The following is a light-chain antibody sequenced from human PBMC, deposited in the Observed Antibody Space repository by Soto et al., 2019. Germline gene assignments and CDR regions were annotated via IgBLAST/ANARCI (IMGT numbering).Light chain of an antibody. J-gene: IGKJ1*01. Sequence: EIVMTQSPATLSVSPGERATLSCRASQSVSSNLAGYQQKPGQAPRLLIYGASTRATGIPARFSGSGSGTEFTLTISSLQPEDVAVYYCQQYHNWPPWTFGQGTKVEI. CDR2: GAS. CDR1: QSVSSN. CDR3: QQYHNWPPWT. V-gene: IGKV3-15*01.